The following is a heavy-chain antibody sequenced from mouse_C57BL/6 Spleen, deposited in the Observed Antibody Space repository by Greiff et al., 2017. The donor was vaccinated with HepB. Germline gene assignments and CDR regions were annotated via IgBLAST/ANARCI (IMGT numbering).Heavy chain of an antibody. CDR3: ARSGYYGSSLAWFAY. CDR1: GYTFTDYY. Sequence: VQLQQSGAELVKPGASVKISCKASGYTFTDYYINWVKQRPGQGLEWIGKIGPGSGSTYYNEKFKGKATLTADKSSSTAYMQLSSLTSEDSAVYFCARSGYYGSSLAWFAYWGQGTLVTVSA. CDR2: IGPGSGST. J-gene: IGHJ3*01. V-gene: IGHV1-77*01. D-gene: IGHD1-1*01.